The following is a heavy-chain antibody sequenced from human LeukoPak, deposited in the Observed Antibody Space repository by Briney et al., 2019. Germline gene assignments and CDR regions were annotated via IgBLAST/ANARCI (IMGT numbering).Heavy chain of an antibody. CDR2: ISSSGSTI. V-gene: IGHV3-11*01. CDR3: ARDRPDPHYYGSGGTGFDY. Sequence: GGSLRLSCVASGFTFSDYYMSWIRQAPGKGLEWVSYISSSGSTIYYADSVKGRFTISRDNAKNSLYLQMNSLRAEDTAVYYCARDRPDPHYYGSGGTGFDYWGQGTLVTVSS. J-gene: IGHJ4*02. CDR1: GFTFSDYY. D-gene: IGHD3-10*01.